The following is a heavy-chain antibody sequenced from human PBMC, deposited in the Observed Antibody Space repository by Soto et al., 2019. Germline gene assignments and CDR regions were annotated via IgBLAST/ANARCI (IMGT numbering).Heavy chain of an antibody. D-gene: IGHD2-2*01. V-gene: IGHV3-11*01. J-gene: IGHJ4*02. Sequence: QVQLVASGGGLVKPGGSLRLSCAASAFTFSDYYMTWIRQAPGKGLEWVGYISGSSGTISYGDSVKGRFTISRDNAKSSLSLQMNSLRAEDTAVYYCARPVYTSKTEFEYWGQGTLVTVSA. CDR1: AFTFSDYY. CDR2: ISGSSGTI. CDR3: ARPVYTSKTEFEY.